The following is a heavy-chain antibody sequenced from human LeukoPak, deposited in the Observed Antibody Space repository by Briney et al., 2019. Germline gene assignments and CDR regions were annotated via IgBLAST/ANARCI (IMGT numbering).Heavy chain of an antibody. J-gene: IGHJ4*02. D-gene: IGHD3-22*01. Sequence: ASVKVSCKASGYTFTGYYMHWVRQAPGQGLEWMGWINPNSGGTNYAQKFQGRVTMTRDTSISTAYMELSRLRSDDTAVYYCARAGAYDSSGYYPVDYWGQGTLVTVSS. CDR1: GYTFTGYY. CDR3: ARAGAYDSSGYYPVDY. CDR2: INPNSGGT. V-gene: IGHV1-2*02.